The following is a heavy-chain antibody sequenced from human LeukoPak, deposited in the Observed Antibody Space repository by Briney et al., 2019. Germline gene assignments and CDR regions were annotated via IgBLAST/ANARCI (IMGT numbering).Heavy chain of an antibody. CDR2: INPNSGGT. CDR3: ARGMSSVATPYFDS. Sequence: ASVKVSCKASGYTFTHYYIHWVRQTPAQGLEWMGWINPNSGGTNYEQKFQGRVTVTRDTSITTAYMELSRLISDDTAVYYCARGMSSVATPYFDSWGQGTLGTVSS. D-gene: IGHD5-12*01. CDR1: GYTFTHYY. V-gene: IGHV1-2*02. J-gene: IGHJ4*02.